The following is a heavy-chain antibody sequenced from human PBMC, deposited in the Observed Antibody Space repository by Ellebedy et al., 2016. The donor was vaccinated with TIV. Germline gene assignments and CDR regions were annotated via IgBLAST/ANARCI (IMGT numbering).Heavy chain of an antibody. D-gene: IGHD1-26*01. V-gene: IGHV3-23*01. Sequence: PGGSLRLSCAASGFTFSNYAMNWVRQAPGKGLEWVSGISSSGDSTYYADSVNGRFTISRDNSISTLWLQMRGLRAEDTAIYYCTDDPWGAGPAFDIWGLGTMVTVSS. J-gene: IGHJ3*02. CDR2: ISSSGDST. CDR1: GFTFSNYA. CDR3: TDDPWGAGPAFDI.